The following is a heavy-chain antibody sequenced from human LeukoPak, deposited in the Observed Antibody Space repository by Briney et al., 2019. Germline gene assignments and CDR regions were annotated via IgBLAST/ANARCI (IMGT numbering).Heavy chain of an antibody. CDR2: INPNTGTT. J-gene: IGHJ4*02. D-gene: IGHD6-6*01. CDR3: ARRSYGSSYYFDY. CDR1: GYTFNDYY. V-gene: IGHV1-2*02. Sequence: GASVKVSCKASGYTFNDYYMHWVRQGPGQGLEWMGWINPNTGTTNYAQKFQGRVTLTRDTSISTAYMELSSLTSDDTAVYYCARRSYGSSYYFDYWGQGTLVTVSS.